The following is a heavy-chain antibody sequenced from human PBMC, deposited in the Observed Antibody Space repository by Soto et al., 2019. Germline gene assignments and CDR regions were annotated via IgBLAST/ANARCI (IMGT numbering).Heavy chain of an antibody. J-gene: IGHJ3*02. CDR2: INHSGST. CDR1: GGSFSGYY. Sequence: QVQLQQWGAGLLKPSETLSLTCAVYGGSFSGYYWSWIRQPPGKGLEWIGEINHSGSTNYNPSLKSRVTISVDTSKNQFSLKLSSVTAAVTAVYYCARGRLRQRSRDAFDIWGQGTMVTVSS. D-gene: IGHD3-16*01. V-gene: IGHV4-34*01. CDR3: ARGRLRQRSRDAFDI.